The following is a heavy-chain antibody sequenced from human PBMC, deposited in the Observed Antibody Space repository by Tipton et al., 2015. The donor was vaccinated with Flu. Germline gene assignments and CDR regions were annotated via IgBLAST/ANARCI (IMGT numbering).Heavy chain of an antibody. CDR1: GFSVSSNF. D-gene: IGHD1-26*01. J-gene: IGHJ4*02. V-gene: IGHV3-66*03. CDR2: VYAGGST. CDR3: AKDSGSFFFDY. Sequence: QLVQSGGGLIQSGGSLRLSCAVSGFSVSSNFMSWVRQAPGKGLEWVSVVYAGGSTRHADSLKGRFTISRDNSKNTLYLQMNSLRAEDTAVYYCAKDSGSFFFDYWGQGTLVTVSA.